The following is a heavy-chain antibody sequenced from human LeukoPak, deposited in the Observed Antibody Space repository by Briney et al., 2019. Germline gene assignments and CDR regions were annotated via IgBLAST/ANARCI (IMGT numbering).Heavy chain of an antibody. J-gene: IGHJ6*02. CDR1: GYTFTGYY. D-gene: IGHD2-2*01. CDR3: AILNLRTSSSYGMDV. V-gene: IGHV1-2*02. Sequence: ASVKVSCKASGYTFTGYYMHWVRQAPGQGLEWMGWINPNSGGTNYAQKFQGRVTMTRDTSISTAYMELSRLRSDDTAVYYCAILNLRTSSSYGMDVWGQGTTVTVSS. CDR2: INPNSGGT.